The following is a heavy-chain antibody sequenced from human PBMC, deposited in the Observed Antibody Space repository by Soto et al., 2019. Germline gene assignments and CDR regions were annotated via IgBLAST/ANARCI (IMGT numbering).Heavy chain of an antibody. CDR1: CRSISSDDYY. Sequence: SDTLSLTCTVPCRSISSDDYYWSWIRQPPGKGLEWIGCTYYSGSTYYNPSLKSRVTISVDKSKNQFSLKLSSVPAADTAVYYCARGVTMVRGAITPGIDTLGQGALVTISS. CDR3: ARGVTMVRGAITPGIDT. V-gene: IGHV4-30-4*02. D-gene: IGHD3-10*01. CDR2: TYYSGST. J-gene: IGHJ5*02.